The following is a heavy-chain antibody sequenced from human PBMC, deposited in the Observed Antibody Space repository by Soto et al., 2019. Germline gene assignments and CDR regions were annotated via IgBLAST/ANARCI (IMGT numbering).Heavy chain of an antibody. CDR3: ARVRTGKQVWSPHYLDYYGMDV. D-gene: IGHD5-18*01. CDR1: GGTFSSYA. V-gene: IGHV1-69*13. CDR2: IIPIFGTA. J-gene: IGHJ6*02. Sequence: ASVKVSCKASGGTFSSYAISWVRQAPGQGHERMGRIIPIFGTANYAQKLQGRVTITADEYTSTAYIEMSSQRSEDTAVYYCARVRTGKQVWSPHYLDYYGMDVWGQGTTVTVSS.